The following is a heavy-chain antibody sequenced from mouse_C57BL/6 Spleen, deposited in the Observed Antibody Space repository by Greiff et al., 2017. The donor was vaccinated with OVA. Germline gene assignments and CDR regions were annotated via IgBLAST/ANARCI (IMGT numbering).Heavy chain of an antibody. J-gene: IGHJ4*01. Sequence: EVKLVESGGDLVKPGGSLKLSCAASGFTFSSYGMSWVRQTPDKRLEWVATISSGGSYTYYPDSVKGRFTISRDNATNTLYLQMSSLKSEDTAMYYCARLGDAMDYWGQGTSVTVSS. CDR3: ARLGDAMDY. CDR1: GFTFSSYG. V-gene: IGHV5-6*01. CDR2: ISSGGSYT.